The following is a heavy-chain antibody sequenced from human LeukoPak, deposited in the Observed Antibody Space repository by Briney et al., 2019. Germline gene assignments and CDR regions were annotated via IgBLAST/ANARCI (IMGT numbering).Heavy chain of an antibody. CDR3: ARLGRQFGELRP. Sequence: ASVKVSCKASGYTFTNYDINWVRQATGQGLEWMGYMNPNSGNTGYAQKFQDRVTITSDTSISTAYMELSSLRSDDTAVYYCARLGRQFGELRPWGQGTLVTVSS. D-gene: IGHD3-10*01. J-gene: IGHJ5*02. V-gene: IGHV1-8*03. CDR2: MNPNSGNT. CDR1: GYTFTNYD.